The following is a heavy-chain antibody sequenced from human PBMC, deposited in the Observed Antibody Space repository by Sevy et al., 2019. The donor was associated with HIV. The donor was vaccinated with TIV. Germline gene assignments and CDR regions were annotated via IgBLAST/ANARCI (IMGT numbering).Heavy chain of an antibody. CDR1: GFTFSTYP. CDR2: LGGSGGST. D-gene: IGHD5-12*01. Sequence: GGSLRLSCAASGFTFSTYPTYWVRQAPGKGLEWVSGLGGSGGSTYYADSVKGRFTISRDNSKNTLYLQMNNLRAEDTALYYCAKGGYGGDYFDYWGQGTLVTVSS. CDR3: AKGGYGGDYFDY. J-gene: IGHJ4*02. V-gene: IGHV3-23*01.